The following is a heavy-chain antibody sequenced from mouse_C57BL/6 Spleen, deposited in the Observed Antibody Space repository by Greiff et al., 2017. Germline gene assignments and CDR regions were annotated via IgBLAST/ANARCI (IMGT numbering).Heavy chain of an antibody. CDR3: ARSRGSSIYWYFDV. Sequence: VKLMESVAELVKPGASVKISCKASGYAFCSHWMNWVKQRPGKRLEWNGQIYPGDGDTNYNGKFKGKAILTADKFFSTAYMQLSSLTSEDSAVYCCARSRGSSIYWYFDVWGKGTKDTDSS. J-gene: IGHJ1*03. CDR1: GYAFCSHW. CDR2: IYPGDGDT. V-gene: IGHV1-80*01. D-gene: IGHD1-1*01.